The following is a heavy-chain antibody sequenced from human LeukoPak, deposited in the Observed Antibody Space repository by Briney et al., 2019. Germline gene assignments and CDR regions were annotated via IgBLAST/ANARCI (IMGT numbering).Heavy chain of an antibody. V-gene: IGHV4-59*01. D-gene: IGHD6-13*01. Sequence: PSQTLSLTCTVSGGSISSYYWSWIRQPPGKGREWIGYIYYSGSTNYNPSLKSRVTISVDTSKNQFSLKLSSVTAADTAVYYCARYSSSSSYYGMDVWGQGTTVTVSS. CDR1: GGSISSYY. J-gene: IGHJ6*02. CDR2: IYYSGST. CDR3: ARYSSSSSYYGMDV.